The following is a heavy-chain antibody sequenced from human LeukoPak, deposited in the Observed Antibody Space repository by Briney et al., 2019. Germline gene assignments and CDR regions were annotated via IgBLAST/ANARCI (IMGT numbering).Heavy chain of an antibody. CDR1: GFTFSSYG. V-gene: IGHV3-30*03. D-gene: IGHD1-26*01. J-gene: IGHJ4*02. CDR3: TTGSAKMGATSGLEFDY. Sequence: PGGSLRLSCAASGFTFSSYGMHWVRQAPGKGLEWAAVISYDGSNKYYADSVKGRFTISRDNSKNTLYLQMNSLKTEDTAVYYCTTGSAKMGATSGLEFDYWGQGTLVTVSS. CDR2: ISYDGSNK.